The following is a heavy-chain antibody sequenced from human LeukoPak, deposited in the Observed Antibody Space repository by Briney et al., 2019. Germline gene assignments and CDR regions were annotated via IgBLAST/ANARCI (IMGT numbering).Heavy chain of an antibody. CDR3: ARYRHAAMVKKYYFDY. CDR2: INPNSGGT. J-gene: IGHJ4*02. V-gene: IGHV1-2*02. CDR1: GYTFTGYY. D-gene: IGHD5-18*01. Sequence: ASVKVSCKASGYTFTGYYMHWVRQAPGQGLEWMGWINPNSGGTNYAQKFQGRVTMTRDTSISTAYMELSRLRSDDTAVYYCARYRHAAMVKKYYFDYWGQGTLVTVSS.